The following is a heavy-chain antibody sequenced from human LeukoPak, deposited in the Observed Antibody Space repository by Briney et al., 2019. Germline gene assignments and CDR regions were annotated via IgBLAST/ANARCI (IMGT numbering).Heavy chain of an antibody. CDR2: LYPGDSDT. D-gene: IGHD1-26*01. J-gene: IGHJ4*02. CDR1: GYSFTSYW. V-gene: IGHV5-51*01. Sequence: GVSLQISCLGSGYSFTSYWIGWVRPMPGKGREWMGILYPGDSDTRYSTSFQGQVTISADKSISTAYLQWSSLKASDTAMYYCARHQEVSGSYGYWGQGTLVTVSS. CDR3: ARHQEVSGSYGY.